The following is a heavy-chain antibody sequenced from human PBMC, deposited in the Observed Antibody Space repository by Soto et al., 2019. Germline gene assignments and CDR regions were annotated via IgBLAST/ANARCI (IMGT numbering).Heavy chain of an antibody. CDR1: GFTFSDYY. CDR3: ASLLYLDYGDYPHSPPPDLYWYFDL. CDR2: ISSSGSTI. D-gene: IGHD4-17*01. J-gene: IGHJ2*01. Sequence: QVQLVESGGGLVKPGGSLRLSCAASGFTFSDYYMSWIRQAPGKGLEWVSYISSSGSTIYYADSVKGRFTISRDNAKNSLYLQMNSLRAEDTAVYYCASLLYLDYGDYPHSPPPDLYWYFDLWGRGTLVTVSS. V-gene: IGHV3-11*01.